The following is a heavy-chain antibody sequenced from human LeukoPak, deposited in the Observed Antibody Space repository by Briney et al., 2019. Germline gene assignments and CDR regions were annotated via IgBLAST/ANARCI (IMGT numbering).Heavy chain of an antibody. CDR2: IYYSGST. CDR1: GGSISSGSYY. V-gene: IGHV4-61*01. Sequence: SETLSLTCTVSGGSISSGSYYWSWIRQPPGKGLEWIGYIYYSGSTNYNPSLKSRVTISVDTSKNQFSLKLSSVTAADTAVYYCARDYDFWSGGNWFDPWGQGTLVTVSS. J-gene: IGHJ5*02. D-gene: IGHD3-3*01. CDR3: ARDYDFWSGGNWFDP.